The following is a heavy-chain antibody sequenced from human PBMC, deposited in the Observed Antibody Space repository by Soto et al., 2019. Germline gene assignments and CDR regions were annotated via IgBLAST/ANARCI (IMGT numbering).Heavy chain of an antibody. Sequence: SETLSLTCTVSGGSISSYYWSWIRQPPGKGLEWIGYIYYSGSTNYNPSLKIRVTISVDTSKNQFSLKLSSVTAADTAVYYCASYGDRSFDYWGQGTLVTVSS. D-gene: IGHD4-17*01. V-gene: IGHV4-59*01. J-gene: IGHJ4*02. CDR1: GGSISSYY. CDR2: IYYSGST. CDR3: ASYGDRSFDY.